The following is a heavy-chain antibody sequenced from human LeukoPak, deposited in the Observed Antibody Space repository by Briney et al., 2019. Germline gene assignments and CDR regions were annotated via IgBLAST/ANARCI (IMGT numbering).Heavy chain of an antibody. J-gene: IGHJ5*02. CDR2: MNPNSGNT. V-gene: IGHV1-8*02. D-gene: IGHD6-13*01. CDR1: GYTFTSYY. Sequence: GASVKVSCKASGYTFTSYYMHWVRQATGQGLEWMGWMNPNSGNTGYAQKFQGRVTMTRNTSISTAYMELSSLRSEDTAVYYCARVRIAAAGRNWFDPWGQGTLVTVSS. CDR3: ARVRIAAAGRNWFDP.